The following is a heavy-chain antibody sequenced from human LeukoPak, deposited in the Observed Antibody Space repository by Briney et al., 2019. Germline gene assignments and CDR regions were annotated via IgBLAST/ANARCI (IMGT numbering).Heavy chain of an antibody. Sequence: ASVKVSCKASGYTFTSYAMHWVRQAPGQRLEWMGWTNAGNGNTKYSQKFQGRVTITRDTSASTAYMELSSLRSEDTAVYYCASEGVTSYFDYWGQGTLVTVSS. CDR3: ASEGVTSYFDY. J-gene: IGHJ4*02. V-gene: IGHV1-3*01. CDR2: TNAGNGNT. D-gene: IGHD2-21*02. CDR1: GYTFTSYA.